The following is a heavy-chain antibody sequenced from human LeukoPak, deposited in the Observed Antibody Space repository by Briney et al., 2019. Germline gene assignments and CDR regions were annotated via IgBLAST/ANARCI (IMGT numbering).Heavy chain of an antibody. CDR1: GFTFSSYA. D-gene: IGHD1-26*01. CDR3: ARGGSYLSAFDI. J-gene: IGHJ3*02. Sequence: GGSLRLSCAASGFTFSSYAMHWVRQAPGKGLEWVAVISYDESHKYYADSVKGRFTISRDNSKNTLYLQMNSLRAEDTAVYYCARGGSYLSAFDIWGQGTMVTVSS. CDR2: ISYDESHK. V-gene: IGHV3-30*04.